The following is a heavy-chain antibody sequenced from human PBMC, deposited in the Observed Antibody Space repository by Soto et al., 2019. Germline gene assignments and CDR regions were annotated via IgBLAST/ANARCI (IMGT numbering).Heavy chain of an antibody. Sequence: AASVKVSCKASGGTLSSFAFNWMRQAPGHGLEWMGGIIPLFGTANYAQKFQGRVTISADESTSTVYMELSSLRSEDTAVYYCASAVRRVTREYYFDGWGQGALVTVSS. J-gene: IGHJ4*02. V-gene: IGHV1-69*13. CDR2: IIPLFGTA. CDR3: ASAVRRVTREYYFDG. D-gene: IGHD6-6*01. CDR1: GGTLSSFA.